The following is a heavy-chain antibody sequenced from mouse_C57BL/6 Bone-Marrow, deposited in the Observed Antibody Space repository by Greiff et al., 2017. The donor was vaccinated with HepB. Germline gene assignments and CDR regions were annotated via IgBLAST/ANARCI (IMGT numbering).Heavy chain of an antibody. V-gene: IGHV1-15*01. CDR2: IDPETGGT. J-gene: IGHJ3*01. D-gene: IGHD3-3*01. Sequence: VKLQESGAELVRPGASVTLSCKASGYTFTDYEMHWVKQTPVHGLEWIGAIDPETGGTAYNQKFKGKAILTADKSSSTAYMELRSLTSEDSAVYYCTRLIRDGGGQGTLVTVSA. CDR1: GYTFTDYE. CDR3: TRLIRDG.